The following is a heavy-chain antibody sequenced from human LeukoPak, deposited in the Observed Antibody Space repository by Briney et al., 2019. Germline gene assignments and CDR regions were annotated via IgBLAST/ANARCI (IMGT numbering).Heavy chain of an antibody. D-gene: IGHD3-3*01. V-gene: IGHV3-53*01. J-gene: IGHJ5*02. CDR3: ARHDWFDP. CDR1: RFIVSGDY. CDR2: MYSGGAT. Sequence: GGSLRFSCVVSRFIVSGDYMSWVRQAPGKGLEWVSVMYSGGATYYADSVKGRFTISRDNSKNTLYLQMNSLRVEDTAVYYCARHDWFDPWGHGTLVTVSS.